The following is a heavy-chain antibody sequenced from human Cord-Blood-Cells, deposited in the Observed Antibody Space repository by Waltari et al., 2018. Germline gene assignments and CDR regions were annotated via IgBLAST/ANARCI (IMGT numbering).Heavy chain of an antibody. J-gene: IGHJ4*02. CDR3: AKGGLRFLEWLLYYFDY. CDR1: GFTFSSYG. D-gene: IGHD3-3*01. Sequence: VQLVESGGGGVQPGRALRLSCAAAGFTFSSYGMHWVRPAPCTGVEWVAVISYDGSNKYYADSVKGRFTISRDNSKNTLYLQMNSLRAEDTAVYYCAKGGLRFLEWLLYYFDYWGQGTLVTVSS. V-gene: IGHV3-30*18. CDR2: ISYDGSNK.